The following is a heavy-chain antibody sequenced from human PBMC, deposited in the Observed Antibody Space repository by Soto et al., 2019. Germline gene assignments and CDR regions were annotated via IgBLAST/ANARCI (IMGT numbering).Heavy chain of an antibody. V-gene: IGHV3-74*01. Sequence: GGSLRLSCAASGFTFSSYWMHWVRQAPGKGLVWVSRINSDGSSTSYADSVKGRFTISRDNAKNTLYLQMNSLRAEDTAVYYCARVGATGKYYYYYYGMDVWGQGTTVTVSS. CDR3: ARVGATGKYYYYYYGMDV. D-gene: IGHD1-26*01. CDR1: GFTFSSYW. CDR2: INSDGSST. J-gene: IGHJ6*02.